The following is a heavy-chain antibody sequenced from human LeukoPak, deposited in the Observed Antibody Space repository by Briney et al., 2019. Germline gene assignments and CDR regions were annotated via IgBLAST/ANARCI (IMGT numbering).Heavy chain of an antibody. D-gene: IGHD3-10*01. CDR2: IYHSGST. CDR3: ARDRGGDYYGSGSYIN. J-gene: IGHJ4*02. V-gene: IGHV4-59*12. Sequence: KASETLSLTCTVSGGSISSYYWSWIRQPPGKGLEWIGEIYHSGSTNYNPSLKSRVTISVDKSKNQFSLKLSSVTAADTAVYYCARDRGGDYYGSGSYINWGQGTLVTVSS. CDR1: GGSISSYY.